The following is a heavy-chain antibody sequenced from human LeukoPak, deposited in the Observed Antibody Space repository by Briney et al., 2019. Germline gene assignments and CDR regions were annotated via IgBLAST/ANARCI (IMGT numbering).Heavy chain of an antibody. CDR3: ARDFSGSYFDY. CDR2: ISSSGGST. Sequence: GGSLRLSCAASGFTLSTHDMSWVRQSPGKGLEWVSGISSSGGSTHYADSVKGRFTLSRDNAKNSLYLQMNSLRAEDTAVYYCARDFSGSYFDYWGQGTLVTVSS. V-gene: IGHV3-23*01. CDR1: GFTLSTHD. J-gene: IGHJ4*02. D-gene: IGHD1-26*01.